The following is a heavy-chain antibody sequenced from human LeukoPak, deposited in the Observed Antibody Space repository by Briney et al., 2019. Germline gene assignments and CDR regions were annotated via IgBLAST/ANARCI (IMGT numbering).Heavy chain of an antibody. Sequence: PSETLSLTCTVSGGSISSHYWTWLRQPPGKGLEWIGYIYYTGSTRYNPSLQSRLTISLDTSENTFSLKLTSVAAADAAVYYCARLLDNDSSGHPDTFDMWGQGTVVTVSS. D-gene: IGHD3-22*01. V-gene: IGHV4-59*11. CDR1: GGSISSHY. CDR3: ARLLDNDSSGHPDTFDM. CDR2: IYYTGST. J-gene: IGHJ3*02.